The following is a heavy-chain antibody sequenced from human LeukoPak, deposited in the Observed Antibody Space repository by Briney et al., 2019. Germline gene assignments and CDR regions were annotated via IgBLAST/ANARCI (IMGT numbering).Heavy chain of an antibody. CDR2: ISGSGGST. V-gene: IGHV3-23*01. Sequence: PGGSLRLSCAASGFTFSSYAMSWVRQAPGKGLEWVSAISGSGGSTCYADSVKGRFTISRDSSKNTLYLQMNSLRAEDTAVYYCATKRDILTGYLPFDYWGQGTLVTVSS. D-gene: IGHD3-9*01. CDR3: ATKRDILTGYLPFDY. CDR1: GFTFSSYA. J-gene: IGHJ4*02.